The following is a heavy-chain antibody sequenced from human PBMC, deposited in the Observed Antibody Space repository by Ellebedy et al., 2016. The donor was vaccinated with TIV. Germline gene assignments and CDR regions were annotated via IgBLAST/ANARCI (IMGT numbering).Heavy chain of an antibody. D-gene: IGHD3/OR15-3a*01. CDR3: ARGRGTGLYYFDY. CDR1: GYTFTGYY. V-gene: IGHV1-2*04. CDR2: INPNSGGT. J-gene: IGHJ4*02. Sequence: ASVKVSCXASGYTFTGYYMHWVRQAPGQGLEWMGWINPNSGGTNYAQKFQGWVTMTRDTSISTAYMELSRLRSDDTAVYYCARGRGTGLYYFDYWGQGTLVTVSS.